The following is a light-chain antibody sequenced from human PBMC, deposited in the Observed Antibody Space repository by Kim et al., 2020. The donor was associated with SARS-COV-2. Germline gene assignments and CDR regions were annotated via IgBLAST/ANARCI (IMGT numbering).Light chain of an antibody. CDR2: DAS. J-gene: IGKJ4*01. CDR3: QQRSNWPLT. Sequence: LSPGASATLPCRAIQSVSSYFAWYQQKPGQAPRLLIYDASNRATGIPARFSGSGSETDCTLTISSLEPEDFAIYYCQQRSNWPLTFGGGTKVDIK. V-gene: IGKV3-11*01. CDR1: QSVSSY.